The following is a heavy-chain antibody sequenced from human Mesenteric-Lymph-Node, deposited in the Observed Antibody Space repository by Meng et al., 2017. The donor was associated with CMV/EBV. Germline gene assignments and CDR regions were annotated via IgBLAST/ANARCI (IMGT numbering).Heavy chain of an antibody. CDR1: GFTFSSYG. CDR3: ARDHPSDY. Sequence: GESLKISCAASGFTFSSYGMHWVRQAPGKGLEWVAFIRYDGSNKYYADSVKGRFTISRDNSKNSLYLQMNSLRAEDTAVYYCARDHPSDYWGQGTLVTVSS. V-gene: IGHV3-30*02. CDR2: IRYDGSNK. J-gene: IGHJ4*02.